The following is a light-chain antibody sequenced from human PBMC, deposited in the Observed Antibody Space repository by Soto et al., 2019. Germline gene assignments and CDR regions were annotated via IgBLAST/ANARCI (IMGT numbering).Light chain of an antibody. Sequence: DIQLTQSPSFLSASVGDRVTITCRASQGISSYLAWYQQKPGKAPKLLIYAASTLQSGVPSRFSGSGSGTEFTLTISSLQPEDFATYYCQQLNSYFCTFGGGTKVEIK. V-gene: IGKV1-9*01. J-gene: IGKJ4*01. CDR1: QGISSY. CDR2: AAS. CDR3: QQLNSYFCT.